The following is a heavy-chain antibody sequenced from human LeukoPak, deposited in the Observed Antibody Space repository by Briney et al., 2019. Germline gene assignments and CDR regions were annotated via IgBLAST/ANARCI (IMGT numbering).Heavy chain of an antibody. V-gene: IGHV4-39*01. CDR2: IYYSGST. Sequence: SETLSLTCTVSGGSISSSDYYWGWIRQPPGKGLEWIASIYYSGSTYYSPSLKSGVTVSVDTSKNQFSLKLRSVTATDTAVYYCARGLTRGYTYGGCFDPWGQGTPVTVSS. D-gene: IGHD5-12*01. J-gene: IGHJ5*02. CDR1: GGSISSSDYY. CDR3: ARGLTRGYTYGGCFDP.